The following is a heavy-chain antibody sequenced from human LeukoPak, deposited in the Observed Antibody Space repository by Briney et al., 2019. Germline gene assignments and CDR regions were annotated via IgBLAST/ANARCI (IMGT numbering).Heavy chain of an antibody. CDR2: ISGSGGST. V-gene: IGHV3-23*01. D-gene: IGHD6-13*01. CDR1: GFTFSSYA. J-gene: IGHJ4*02. Sequence: GGSLRLSCAASGFTFSSYAMSWVRQAPGKGLEWVSAISGSGGSTYYADSVKGRFTISRDNAKNSLYLQMNSLRAEDTAVYYCVRDPQQQLVVPYFDYWGQGTLVTVSS. CDR3: VRDPQQQLVVPYFDY.